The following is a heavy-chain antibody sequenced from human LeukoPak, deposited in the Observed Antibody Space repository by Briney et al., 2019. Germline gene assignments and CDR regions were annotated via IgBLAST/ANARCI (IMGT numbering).Heavy chain of an antibody. D-gene: IGHD3-10*01. J-gene: IGHJ4*02. CDR3: TTDLEYYYDSGTPIRGNY. CDR2: IKSKTDGGTT. Sequence: GGSLRLSCAASGFTFSNAWMSWVRQAPGKGLEWVGRIKSKTDGGTTDYAAPVKGRFTISRDDSKNTLYLQMNSLKTEDTAVYYCTTDLEYYYDSGTPIRGNYWGQGTLVTVSS. V-gene: IGHV3-15*01. CDR1: GFTFSNAW.